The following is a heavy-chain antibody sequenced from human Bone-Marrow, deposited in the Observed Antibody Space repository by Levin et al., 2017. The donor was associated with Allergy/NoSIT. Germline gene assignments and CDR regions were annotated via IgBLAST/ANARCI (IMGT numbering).Heavy chain of an antibody. CDR1: DDSISSDFYY. CDR3: ARAVYSIWRPGFDS. V-gene: IGHV4-61*02. CDR2: IFSSGTT. Sequence: PSETLSLTCSVSDDSISSDFYYWNWIRQPAGKGVEWIGRIFSSGTTTYNPSLDSRVTISVDTSKNQFSLKLSSVTAADTAVYYCARAVYSIWRPGFDSWGQGTQVTVSS. D-gene: IGHD6-6*01. J-gene: IGHJ4*02.